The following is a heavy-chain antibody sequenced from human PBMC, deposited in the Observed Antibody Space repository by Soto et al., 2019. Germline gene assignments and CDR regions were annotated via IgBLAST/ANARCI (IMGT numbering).Heavy chain of an antibody. D-gene: IGHD5-18*01. J-gene: IGHJ4*02. CDR1: GFTVSSNY. V-gene: IGHV3-53*01. CDR3: ARATGYSYGSDS. CDR2: IYSGGGT. Sequence: GGSLRLSCAASGFTVSSNYMSWVRQAPGKGLECVSVIYSGGGTYYADSVRGRFSISRDNSKNTLYLQMNSLRGEDTAVYYCARATGYSYGSDSWGQGTLVSVSS.